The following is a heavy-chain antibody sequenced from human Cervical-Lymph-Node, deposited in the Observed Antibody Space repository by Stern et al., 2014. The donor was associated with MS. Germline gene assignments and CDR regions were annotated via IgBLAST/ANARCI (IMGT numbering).Heavy chain of an antibody. V-gene: IGHV1-46*01. Sequence: VQLVESGAGVKKPGASVKVSCRTSGYTFTNYHMHWVRQAPGQGLEWMGIVHPSGVGTTYAQKFQGRVPMTTDTSTTTVYMELSSLTSEDTAVYYCARAKTSGTLLRLGPWGQGTLVTVSS. CDR2: VHPSGVGT. CDR1: GYTFTNYH. D-gene: IGHD3-10*01. J-gene: IGHJ5*02. CDR3: ARAKTSGTLLRLGP.